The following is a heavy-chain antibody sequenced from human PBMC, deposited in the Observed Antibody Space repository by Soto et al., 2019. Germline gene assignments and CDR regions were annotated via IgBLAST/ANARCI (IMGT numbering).Heavy chain of an antibody. CDR1: GFTFSSYA. D-gene: IGHD5-18*01. Sequence: GGSLRLSCAASGFTFSSYAMSWVRQAPGKWLEWVSAISGSGGSTYYADSVKGRFTISRDNSKNTLYLQMNSLRAEDTAVYYCAKDQPGGYSYGSFDYWGQGTLVTVSS. CDR3: AKDQPGGYSYGSFDY. V-gene: IGHV3-23*01. J-gene: IGHJ4*02. CDR2: ISGSGGST.